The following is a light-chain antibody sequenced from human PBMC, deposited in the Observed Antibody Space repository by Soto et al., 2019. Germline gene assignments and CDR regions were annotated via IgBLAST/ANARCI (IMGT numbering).Light chain of an antibody. CDR1: QAIRND. Sequence: AIQMTQSPSSLSASVGDRVTIACRASQAIRNDLGWYQQKPGKAPKLLIYAASTLQSGVPSRFSGSGSGTDFTLTISSLHPEDFATYYCLQDFIYPWTFGQGTKVEI. CDR2: AAS. V-gene: IGKV1-6*01. CDR3: LQDFIYPWT. J-gene: IGKJ1*01.